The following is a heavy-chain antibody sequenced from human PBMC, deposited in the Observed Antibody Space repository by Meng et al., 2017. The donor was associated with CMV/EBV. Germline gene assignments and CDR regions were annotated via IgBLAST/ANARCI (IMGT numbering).Heavy chain of an antibody. CDR1: GFTVSSNY. CDR2: IYSGGST. D-gene: IGHD2-2*01. J-gene: IGHJ6*02. V-gene: IGHV3-66*02. CDR3: AREYCSSTSCQHGGYYYYGMDV. Sequence: GGSLRLSCAASGFTVSSNYMSWVRQAPGKGLEWVSVIYSGGSTYYADSVKGRFTISRDNSKNTLYLQMNSLRAEDTAVYYCAREYCSSTSCQHGGYYYYGMDVWGQGTTVTVSS.